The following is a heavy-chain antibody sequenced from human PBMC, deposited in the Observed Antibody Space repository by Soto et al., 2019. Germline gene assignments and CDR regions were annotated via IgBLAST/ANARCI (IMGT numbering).Heavy chain of an antibody. CDR2: VTGSGESA. D-gene: IGHD3-16*01. J-gene: IGHJ4*02. Sequence: SLRLSCGGSGFTCSRYAMSWVRQAPGKGLEWVSGVTGSGESAYYADSVKGRFSISRDNSKKTLYLQMESLRAEDTAVYFCAKDQWFYDNVWGSLRYPYYFDLWGQGTLVTVSS. CDR1: GFTCSRYA. V-gene: IGHV3-23*01. CDR3: AKDQWFYDNVWGSLRYPYYFDL.